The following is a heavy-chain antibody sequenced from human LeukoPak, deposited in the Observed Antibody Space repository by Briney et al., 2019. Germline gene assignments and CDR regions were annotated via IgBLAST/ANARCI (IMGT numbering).Heavy chain of an antibody. CDR3: ARGVCSSTSCYIDAFDI. V-gene: IGHV1-2*02. CDR2: INPNSGGT. CDR1: GYTFTGYY. D-gene: IGHD2-2*02. Sequence: ASVKVSCKASGYTFTGYYMHWVRQAPGQGLEWMGWINPNSGGTNYAQKFQGRVTITRNTSISTAYMELSSLRSEDTAVYYCARGVCSSTSCYIDAFDIWGQGTMVTVSS. J-gene: IGHJ3*02.